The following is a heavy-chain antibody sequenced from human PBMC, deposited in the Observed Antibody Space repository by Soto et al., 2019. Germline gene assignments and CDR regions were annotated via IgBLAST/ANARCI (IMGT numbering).Heavy chain of an antibody. D-gene: IGHD3-10*01. V-gene: IGHV5-51*01. CDR3: ARHGSNYYGSGSYYNEDYYYYGMDF. Sequence: GESLKISCKGSGYSFTSYWIGWVRQMPGKGLEWMGIIYPGDSDTRYSPSFQGQVTISADKSISTAYLQWSSLKASDTAMYYCARHGSNYYGSGSYYNEDYYYYGMDFWGQGTTVTVSS. J-gene: IGHJ6*02. CDR2: IYPGDSDT. CDR1: GYSFTSYW.